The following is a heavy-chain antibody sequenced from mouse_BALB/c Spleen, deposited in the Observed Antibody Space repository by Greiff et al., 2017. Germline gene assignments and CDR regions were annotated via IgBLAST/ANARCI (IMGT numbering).Heavy chain of an antibody. CDR3: ARYYRYDEYYFDY. Sequence: EGHLVESGGGLVQPGGSLKLSCAASGFTFSSYGMSWVRQTPDKRLELVATINSNGRSTYYPDSVKGRFTISRDNAKNTLYLQMSSLKSEDTAMYYCARYYRYDEYYFDYWGQGTTLTVSS. D-gene: IGHD2-14*01. CDR1: GFTFSSYG. J-gene: IGHJ2*01. CDR2: INSNGRST. V-gene: IGHV5-6-3*01.